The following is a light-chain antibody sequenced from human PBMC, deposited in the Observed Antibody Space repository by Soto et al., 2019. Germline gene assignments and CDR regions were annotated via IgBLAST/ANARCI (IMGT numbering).Light chain of an antibody. V-gene: IGKV3-20*01. CDR3: QQYGSSPT. J-gene: IGKJ5*01. CDR2: GAS. Sequence: IVLTQSPGTLSLSPGESATLSCRASQSVSSSYLAWYQQKPGQAPRLLIYGASSRATGIPDRFSGSGSGTGFTLTISRLEPEDFAVFYCQQYGSSPTFGQGTRLEIK. CDR1: QSVSSSY.